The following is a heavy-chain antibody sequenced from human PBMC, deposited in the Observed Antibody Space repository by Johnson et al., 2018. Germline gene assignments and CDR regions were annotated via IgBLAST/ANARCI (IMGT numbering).Heavy chain of an antibody. CDR1: GFTFSSSD. CDR3: VRGTVYAAFFDAFDI. CDR2: IGIAGDT. V-gene: IGHV3-13*01. Sequence: VQLQESGGGLVQIGGSLRLSCAASGFTFSSSDMNWVRQVAGKGLEWVSGIGIAGDTYSVGSVKGRFTISRENAKNSLYLQMNSLRVEDTAVYCCVRGTVYAAFFDAFDIWGQGPMVTVSS. D-gene: IGHD2-8*01. J-gene: IGHJ3*02.